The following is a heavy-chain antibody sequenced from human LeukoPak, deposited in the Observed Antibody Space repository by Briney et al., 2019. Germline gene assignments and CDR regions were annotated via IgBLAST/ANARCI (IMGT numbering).Heavy chain of an antibody. Sequence: ASVKVSCKASGYTFTDYYMHWVRQAPGQGLEWMGWISAYNGNTNYAQKLQGRVTMTTDTSTSTAYMELRSLRSDDTAVYYCASQNDAFDIWGQGTMVTVSS. CDR3: ASQNDAFDI. V-gene: IGHV1-18*04. J-gene: IGHJ3*02. CDR2: ISAYNGNT. CDR1: GYTFTDYY.